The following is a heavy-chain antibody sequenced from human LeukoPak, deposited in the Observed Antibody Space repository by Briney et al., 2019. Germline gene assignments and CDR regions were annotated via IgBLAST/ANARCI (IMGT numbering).Heavy chain of an antibody. CDR3: ARPPPTSSGWYSDY. D-gene: IGHD6-19*01. V-gene: IGHV3-30*04. CDR1: GFTFSSYA. CDR2: ISYDGSNK. Sequence: GRSLRLSCAASGFTFSSYAMHWVRQAPGKGLEWVAVISYDGSNKCYADSVKGRFTISRDNSKNTLYLQMNSLRAEDTAVYYCARPPPTSSGWYSDYWAREPWSPSPQ. J-gene: IGHJ4*02.